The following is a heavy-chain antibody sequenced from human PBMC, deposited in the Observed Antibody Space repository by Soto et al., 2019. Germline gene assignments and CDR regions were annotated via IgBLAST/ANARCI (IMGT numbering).Heavy chain of an antibody. CDR1: GGTFRTHS. CDR2: IVPIFGTT. D-gene: IGHD4-17*01. V-gene: IGHV1-69*12. CDR3: ARGDDSGAGFDF. J-gene: IGHJ4*02. Sequence: QVQLVQSGAEMKRPGSSVKVSCKVSGGTFRTHSMSWVRQAPGQGLEWLGGIVPIFGTTDYAQRFQDRMTSTGDESTTTAYMELTILRSEDTAVYYCARGDDSGAGFDFWGQGTLVTVSS.